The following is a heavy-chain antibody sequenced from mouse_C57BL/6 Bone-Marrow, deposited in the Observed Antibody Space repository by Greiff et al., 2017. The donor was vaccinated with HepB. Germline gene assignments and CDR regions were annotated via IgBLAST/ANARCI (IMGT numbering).Heavy chain of an antibody. CDR3: TRGTVVAGYYFDY. D-gene: IGHD1-1*01. Sequence: QVQLKESGAELVRPGASVTLSCKASGYTFTDYEMHWVKQTPVHGLEWIGAIDPETGGTAYNQKFKGKAILTADKSPSTAYMELRSLTSEDSAVYYCTRGTVVAGYYFDYWGQGTTLTVSS. CDR2: IDPETGGT. V-gene: IGHV1-15*01. CDR1: GYTFTDYE. J-gene: IGHJ2*01.